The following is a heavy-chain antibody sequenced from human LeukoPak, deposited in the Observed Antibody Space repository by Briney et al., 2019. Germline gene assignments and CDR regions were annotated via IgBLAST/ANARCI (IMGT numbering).Heavy chain of an antibody. V-gene: IGHV1-69*13. Sequence: GASVKVSCKASGGTFSRYAISWVRQAPGQGLEWMGGIIPIFGTANYAQKFQGRVTITADESTSTAYMEPSSLRSEDTAVYYCARDRKSGYSYASEYWGQGTLVTVSS. CDR2: IIPIFGTA. CDR1: GGTFSRYA. D-gene: IGHD5-18*01. CDR3: ARDRKSGYSYASEY. J-gene: IGHJ4*02.